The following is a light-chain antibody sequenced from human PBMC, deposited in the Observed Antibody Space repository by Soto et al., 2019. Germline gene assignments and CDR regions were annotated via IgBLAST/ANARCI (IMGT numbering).Light chain of an antibody. CDR1: QSVSSSY. Sequence: EIELAQSPGIPSLSPGKRATLSCRASQSVSSSYLAWYQQKPGQAPRLLIYGASSRATGIPDRFSGSGSGTDFTLTISRLEPEDFSLYYCQQYGSSLPPCALGLGTRLDSK. V-gene: IGKV3-20*01. CDR3: QQYGSSLPPCA. CDR2: GAS. J-gene: IGKJ1*01.